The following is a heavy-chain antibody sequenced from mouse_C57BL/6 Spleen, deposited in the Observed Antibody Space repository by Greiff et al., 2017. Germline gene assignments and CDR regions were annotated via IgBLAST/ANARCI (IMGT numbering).Heavy chain of an antibody. D-gene: IGHD1-1*01. V-gene: IGHV1-80*01. Sequence: QVQLQQSGAELVKPGASVKISCKASGYAFSSSWLNWVQQRPGQGLELIGHISPGDGYPNSNGKFKGKATLTADKSSSTAYMQLSSLTSEDSAVYFCARSPYYYGSSPFDYWGQVTTLTVSS. CDR2: ISPGDGYP. CDR3: ARSPYYYGSSPFDY. J-gene: IGHJ2*01. CDR1: GYAFSSSW.